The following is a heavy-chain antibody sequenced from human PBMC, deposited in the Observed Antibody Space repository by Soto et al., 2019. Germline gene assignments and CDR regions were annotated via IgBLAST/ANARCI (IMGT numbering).Heavy chain of an antibody. Sequence: GGSLRLSCSSSGFTFSSCSMNWVRQAPGKGLEWVSFISGSGDTKYYADSVKGRFTISRDNAKNSLYLQMSSLRDEDTAVYYCAKYCSSDVCFDYWGQGTLVTVSS. D-gene: IGHD2-8*01. CDR3: AKYCSSDVCFDY. V-gene: IGHV3-48*02. CDR1: GFTFSSCS. J-gene: IGHJ4*02. CDR2: ISGSGDTK.